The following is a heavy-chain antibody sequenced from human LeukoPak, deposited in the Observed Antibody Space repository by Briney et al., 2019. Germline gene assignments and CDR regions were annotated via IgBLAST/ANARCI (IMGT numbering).Heavy chain of an antibody. V-gene: IGHV1-2*02. Sequence: ASVKVSCKASGYTFTGHHMHWVRQAPGQGLEWMGWIDPNSGGTNYAQKFQGRVTVTRDTSISTAYMELSRLKSDDTAVYYCAKWRGYSSGWSGPFDDWGQGTLVTVSS. CDR1: GYTFTGHH. CDR3: AKWRGYSSGWSGPFDD. D-gene: IGHD6-19*01. J-gene: IGHJ4*01. CDR2: IDPNSGGT.